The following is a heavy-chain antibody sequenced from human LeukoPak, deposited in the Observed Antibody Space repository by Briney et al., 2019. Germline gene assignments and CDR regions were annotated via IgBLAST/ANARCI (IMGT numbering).Heavy chain of an antibody. Sequence: PSETPSLTCTVSGGSISSYYWSWIRQPPGKGLEWIGYIYYSGSTNYNPSLKSRVTISVDTSKNQFSLKLSSVTAADTAVYYCARVIPYWYFDLWGRGTLVTVSS. D-gene: IGHD2-21*01. J-gene: IGHJ2*01. CDR1: GGSISSYY. CDR2: IYYSGST. CDR3: ARVIPYWYFDL. V-gene: IGHV4-59*08.